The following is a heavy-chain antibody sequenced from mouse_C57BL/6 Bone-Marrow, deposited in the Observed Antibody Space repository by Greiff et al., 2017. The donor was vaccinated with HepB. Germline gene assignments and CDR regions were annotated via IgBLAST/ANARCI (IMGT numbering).Heavy chain of an antibody. CDR1: GFNIKDYY. CDR3: TTDYDYLHYYAMDY. J-gene: IGHJ4*01. CDR2: IDPEDGDT. V-gene: IGHV14-1*01. Sequence: VQLQQSGAELVRPGASVKLSCTASGFNIKDYYMHWVKQRPEQGLEWIGRIDPEDGDTEYAPKFQGKATMTADTSSNTAYPQLSRLTSEDTAVYYCTTDYDYLHYYAMDYWGQGTSVTVSS. D-gene: IGHD2-4*01.